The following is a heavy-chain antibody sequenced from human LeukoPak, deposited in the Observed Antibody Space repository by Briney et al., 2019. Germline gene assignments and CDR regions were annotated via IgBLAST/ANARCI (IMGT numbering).Heavy chain of an antibody. CDR2: IHNSGST. Sequence: SETLSLTCTVSGGSISNFYSSWIRQPPGKGLEWIGYIHNSGSTKYNPSLKSRVTISVVTAKNQFSLKVSSVTAADTAVYYCARSPYYDSSGINFDYWGQGTLVTVSS. CDR1: GGSISNFY. V-gene: IGHV4-59*01. J-gene: IGHJ4*02. CDR3: ARSPYYDSSGINFDY. D-gene: IGHD3-22*01.